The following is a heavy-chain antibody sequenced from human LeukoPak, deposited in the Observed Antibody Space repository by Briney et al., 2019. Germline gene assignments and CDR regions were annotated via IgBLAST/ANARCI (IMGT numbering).Heavy chain of an antibody. Sequence: GESLKISCKGSGYSFTSYWIGWVRQMPGKGLEWMGIIYPGDSDTRYSPSFQGQVTTSADKSISTAYPQWSSLKASDTAMYYCARVPPYYYGSGSYPFDPWGQGTLVTVSS. CDR1: GYSFTSYW. D-gene: IGHD3-10*01. CDR3: ARVPPYYYGSGSYPFDP. J-gene: IGHJ5*02. CDR2: IYPGDSDT. V-gene: IGHV5-51*01.